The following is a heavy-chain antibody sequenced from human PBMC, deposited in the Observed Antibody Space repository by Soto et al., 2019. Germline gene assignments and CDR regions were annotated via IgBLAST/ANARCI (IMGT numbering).Heavy chain of an antibody. CDR1: GGSISSSSYY. D-gene: IGHD6-13*01. CDR2: IYYSGST. CDR3: ARPRGGAAAGYYYYGMDV. Sequence: SETLSLTCTVSGGSISSSSYYWGWIRQPPGKGLEWIGSIYYSGSTYYNPSIKSRVTISVDTSKNQFSLKLSSVTAADTAVYYCARPRGGAAAGYYYYGMDVWGQGTTVTVSS. V-gene: IGHV4-39*01. J-gene: IGHJ6*02.